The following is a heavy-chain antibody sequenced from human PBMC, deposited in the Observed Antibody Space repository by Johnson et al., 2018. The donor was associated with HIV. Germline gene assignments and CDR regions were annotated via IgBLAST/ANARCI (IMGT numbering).Heavy chain of an antibody. CDR2: IRSDGSNK. V-gene: IGHV3-30*02. Sequence: VQLVESGGGVVQPGGSLRLSCAASGFTFSSYGMHWVRQAPGTGLEWVAFIRSDGSNKYYAASVKGRFTISRDNSKNTLYLQMNSLGAEDTAMYQCAKDSAAAGRGEAFDIWGQGTMVTVSS. D-gene: IGHD6-13*01. CDR1: GFTFSSYG. CDR3: AKDSAAAGRGEAFDI. J-gene: IGHJ3*02.